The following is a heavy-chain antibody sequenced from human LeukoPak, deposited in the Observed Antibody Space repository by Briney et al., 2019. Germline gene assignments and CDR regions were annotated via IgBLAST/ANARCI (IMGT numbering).Heavy chain of an antibody. J-gene: IGHJ3*02. Sequence: SDTLSLTCTVSGGSISRYYCSWIRQPAGKGREWIGRIYTSGSTNYNPSLKSRVTMSVDTPKNQFSLKLSSVTAADTAVYYCARSRSSRMGSDAFDIWGQGTMVTVSS. V-gene: IGHV4-4*07. CDR1: GGSISRYY. CDR2: IYTSGST. D-gene: IGHD2-2*01. CDR3: ARSRSSRMGSDAFDI.